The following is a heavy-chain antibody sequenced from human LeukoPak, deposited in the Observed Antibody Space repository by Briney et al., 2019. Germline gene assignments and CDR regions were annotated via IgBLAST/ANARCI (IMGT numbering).Heavy chain of an antibody. V-gene: IGHV1-69*05. CDR3: ARDIMITFGGVIVNSAFGI. CDR1: GGTFSSYA. J-gene: IGHJ3*02. CDR2: ITPIFGTA. D-gene: IGHD3-16*02. Sequence: SVKVSCKASGGTFSSYAISWVRQAPGQGLEWMGGITPIFGTANYAQKFQGRVTITTDESTSTAYMELSSLRSEDTAVYYCARDIMITFGGVIVNSAFGIWGQGTMVTVSS.